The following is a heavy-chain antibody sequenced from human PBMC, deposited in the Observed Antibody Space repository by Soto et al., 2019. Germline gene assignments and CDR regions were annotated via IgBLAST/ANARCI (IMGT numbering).Heavy chain of an antibody. CDR2: IYPGDSDT. CDR3: ARDYCRGTTCYEFDY. D-gene: IGHD2-2*01. CDR1: GYRFTNYW. J-gene: IGHJ4*02. V-gene: IGHV5-51*01. Sequence: PGESLKISCKGSGYRFTNYWIGWVRQMPGKGLEWMGIIYPGDSDTRYSPSFQGQVTISADKSINTAYLQWSSLKASDTVMYYCARDYCRGTTCYEFDYWGQGTQVTVS.